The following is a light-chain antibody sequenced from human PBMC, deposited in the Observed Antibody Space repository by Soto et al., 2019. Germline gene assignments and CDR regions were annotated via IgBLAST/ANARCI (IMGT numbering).Light chain of an antibody. J-gene: IGKJ1*01. Sequence: DIQMTQSPSPLSASVGDRVTIPCRASQSIVTYLNWYLQKPXKAPKLXXYAASNLQSGGPSRFSGSGSGTDFTLTISSLQPEDFATYFCQQSYSTPPWTFGQGTNVDIK. CDR3: QQSYSTPPWT. CDR1: QSIVTY. CDR2: AAS. V-gene: IGKV1-39*01.